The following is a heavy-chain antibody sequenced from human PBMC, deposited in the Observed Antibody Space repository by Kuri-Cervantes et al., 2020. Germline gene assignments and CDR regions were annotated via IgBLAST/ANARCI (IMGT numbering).Heavy chain of an antibody. CDR1: GFTFDDYA. CDR3: ARVGSVGMDV. D-gene: IGHD6-6*01. CDR2: ISWNSGSI. Sequence: GGSLRLSCAASGFTFDDYAMHWVRQAPGKGLEWVSGISWNSGSIGYADSVKGRFTISRDNSKNTLYLQMNSLRAEDTAVYYCARVGSVGMDVWGQGTTVTVSS. V-gene: IGHV3-9*01. J-gene: IGHJ6*02.